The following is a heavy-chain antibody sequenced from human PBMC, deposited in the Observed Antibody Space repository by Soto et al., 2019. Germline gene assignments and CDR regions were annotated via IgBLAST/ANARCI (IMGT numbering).Heavy chain of an antibody. CDR1: GLTFSNYA. CDR2: ISGST. D-gene: IGHD6-19*01. CDR3: AIRTYSTGWYYFDL. J-gene: IGHJ4*02. V-gene: IGHV3-23*01. Sequence: LRLSCAASGLTFSNYAMTWVRQAPGKGLEWVSGISGSTYYADSVRGRFTISRDNSKNTLYLQMNSLRAEDTAVYYCAIRTYSTGWYYFDLWGQGTLVTVSS.